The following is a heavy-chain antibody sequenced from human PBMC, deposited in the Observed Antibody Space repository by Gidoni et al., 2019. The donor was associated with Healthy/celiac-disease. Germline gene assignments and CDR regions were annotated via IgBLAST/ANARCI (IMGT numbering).Heavy chain of an antibody. D-gene: IGHD3-22*01. V-gene: IGHV3-21*01. CDR1: GLTSSSYS. Sequence: EVQLVESGGGLVKPGGSRRLSCAASGLTSSSYSMNWVRQAPGKGLEGVSSISSSSSYIYYADSVQGRFTISRDNAKNSLYLQMNSLRAEDTAVYYCARAFDSSGSYFDYWGQGTLVTVSS. J-gene: IGHJ4*02. CDR2: ISSSSSYI. CDR3: ARAFDSSGSYFDY.